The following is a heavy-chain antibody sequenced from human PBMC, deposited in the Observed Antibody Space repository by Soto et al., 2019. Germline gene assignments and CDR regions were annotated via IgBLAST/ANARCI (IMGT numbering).Heavy chain of an antibody. J-gene: IGHJ6*03. CDR1: GYTFTSYD. Sequence: ASVKVSCQASGYTFTSYDINWVRQATGQGLEWMGRMDPNSGNTGYVQKFQGRVTMTRNTSTSTAYMELSSLRPEDTAVYYCARGVDYCSSTSCPTAYYYYMDVWGKGTTVTVSS. D-gene: IGHD2-2*01. V-gene: IGHV1-8*01. CDR3: ARGVDYCSSTSCPTAYYYYMDV. CDR2: MDPNSGNT.